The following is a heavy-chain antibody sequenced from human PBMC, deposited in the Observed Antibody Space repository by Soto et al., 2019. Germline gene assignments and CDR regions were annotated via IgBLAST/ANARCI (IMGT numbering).Heavy chain of an antibody. Sequence: GGSLRLSCVASGFTFSSYWMSWVRQAPGRGLEWVANIKEDGSEKYYVDSVKGRFTISRDNAKNPLYLQMNSLRAEDTAVYYCALGALRSLDWALDYWGQGTLVTVSS. CDR3: ALGALRSLDWALDY. D-gene: IGHD3-9*01. CDR1: GFTFSSYW. J-gene: IGHJ4*02. CDR2: IKEDGSEK. V-gene: IGHV3-7*01.